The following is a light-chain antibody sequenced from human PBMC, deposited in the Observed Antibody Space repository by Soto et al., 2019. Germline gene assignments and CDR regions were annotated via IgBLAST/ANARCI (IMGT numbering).Light chain of an antibody. J-gene: IGKJ4*01. CDR2: DAS. CDR1: QGVSSN. Sequence: ETVMTQAPATLTVPPGPRAPLSCRAGQGVSSNLAWYQHEPGQAPRLLIHDASAMATGIPARFSGSGSGTEFTLTISSLQSEDFAVYHCQQFNSWPLTFGGGTKV. CDR3: QQFNSWPLT. V-gene: IGKV3D-15*01.